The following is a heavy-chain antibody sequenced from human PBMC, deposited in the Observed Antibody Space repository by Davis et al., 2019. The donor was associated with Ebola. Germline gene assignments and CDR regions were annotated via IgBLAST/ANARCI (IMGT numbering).Heavy chain of an antibody. CDR2: INSDGSST. D-gene: IGHD6-19*01. J-gene: IGHJ4*02. CDR3: ARAAVAGTVLDY. Sequence: GESLKISCAASGFTFSSYWMHWVRQAPGKGLVWVSRINSDGSSTSYADSVKGRFTISRDNAKNTLYLQMNSLRAEDTAVYYCARAAVAGTVLDYWGQGTLVTVSS. V-gene: IGHV3-74*01. CDR1: GFTFSSYW.